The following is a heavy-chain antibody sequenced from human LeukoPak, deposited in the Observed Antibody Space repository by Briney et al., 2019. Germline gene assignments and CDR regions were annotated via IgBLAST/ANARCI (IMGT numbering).Heavy chain of an antibody. CDR3: AREGSPYRPLDY. CDR2: VNLQGST. D-gene: IGHD6-19*01. CDR1: GLTFITYA. J-gene: IGHJ4*02. Sequence: PGGSLRLSCAASGLTFITYAMSWVRQAPGKGLELIGDVNLQGSTNYNPSLMRRVAISVDTSANHVSLQLTSLTAADTAVYYCAREGSPYRPLDYSGKGTLVSVSS. V-gene: IGHV4-34*01.